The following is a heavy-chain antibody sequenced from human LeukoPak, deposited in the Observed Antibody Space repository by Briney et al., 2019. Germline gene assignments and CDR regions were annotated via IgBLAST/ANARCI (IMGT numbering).Heavy chain of an antibody. D-gene: IGHD1-20*01. Sequence: ASVKVSCKASGYTFSSFGISWVRQAPGQGLEWMGWISGYTGNTNYAQKLQGRVTMTTDTSTGTAYVELRSLRSDDTAVYYCARDGTGDNWAPQCDYWGQGTLVTVSS. CDR3: ARDGTGDNWAPQCDY. CDR2: ISGYTGNT. V-gene: IGHV1-18*01. CDR1: GYTFSSFG. J-gene: IGHJ4*02.